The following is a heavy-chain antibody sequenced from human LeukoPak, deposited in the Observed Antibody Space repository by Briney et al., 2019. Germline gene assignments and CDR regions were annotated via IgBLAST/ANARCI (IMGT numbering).Heavy chain of an antibody. J-gene: IGHJ3*02. CDR1: GGSISSSSYY. Sequence: SETLSLTCTASGGSISSSSYYWGWIRQPPGKGLEWIGSIYYSGSTYYNPSLKSRVTISVDTSKNQFSLKLSSVTAADRAVYYCARVSIGAFDIWGQGTMVTVSS. CDR2: IYYSGST. CDR3: ARVSIGAFDI. V-gene: IGHV4-39*01.